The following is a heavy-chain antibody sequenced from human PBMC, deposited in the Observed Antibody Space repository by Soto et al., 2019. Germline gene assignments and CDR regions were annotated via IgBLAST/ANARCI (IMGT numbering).Heavy chain of an antibody. CDR2: ISAYNGNT. CDR1: GYTFTSYG. Sequence: ASVKVSCKASGYTFTSYGISWVRQAPGQGLEWMGWISAYNGNTNYAQKLQGRVTMTTDTSTSTAYMELRSLGSDDTAVYYCARASLGYCSGGSCYSDYWGQGTLVTVSS. CDR3: ARASLGYCSGGSCYSDY. D-gene: IGHD2-15*01. J-gene: IGHJ4*02. V-gene: IGHV1-18*01.